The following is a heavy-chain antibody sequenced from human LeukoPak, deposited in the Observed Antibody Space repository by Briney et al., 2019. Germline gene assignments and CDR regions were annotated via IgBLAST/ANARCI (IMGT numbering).Heavy chain of an antibody. CDR1: GDSISSSSYY. Sequence: SETLSLTCTVSGDSISSSSYYWGWIRQPPGKGLEWIGIIYYSGSTYYNPSLKSRVTISVDTSKNQFSLKLSSVTAADTAVYYCATSTTSPMAAAGTRWFDPWGQGTLVTVSS. V-gene: IGHV4-39*07. CDR3: ATSTTSPMAAAGTRWFDP. CDR2: IYYSGST. D-gene: IGHD6-13*01. J-gene: IGHJ5*02.